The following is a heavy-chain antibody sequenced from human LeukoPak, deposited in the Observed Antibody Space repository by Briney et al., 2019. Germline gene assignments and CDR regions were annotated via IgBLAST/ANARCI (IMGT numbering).Heavy chain of an antibody. J-gene: IGHJ4*02. CDR2: IHTSKCA. Sequence: PSETLSLSCTVSGGSISGYYWSWIRQPPGKGLEWIGYIHTSKCANYNPSLKSRVTIAVDTSKNQFSLKLSSVTATDTAVYFCARHAQRTGRDYYFDYWGQGTLVTVSS. D-gene: IGHD1-14*01. CDR3: ARHAQRTGRDYYFDY. V-gene: IGHV4-4*09. CDR1: GGSISGYY.